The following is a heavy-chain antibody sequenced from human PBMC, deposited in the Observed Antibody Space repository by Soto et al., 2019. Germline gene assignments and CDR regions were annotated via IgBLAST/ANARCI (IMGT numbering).Heavy chain of an antibody. Sequence: GGSLRPSCAASGFTFNIYEMHWIRQAPGKGLEWVSYISSTGNTVEYADSVKGRFAISRDNARKTLYLQMYSLRAEDTAVYYCARDLFDSSGYCPFDYWGHGTLVTVS. CDR3: ARDLFDSSGYCPFDY. CDR1: GFTFNIYE. CDR2: ISSTGNTV. D-gene: IGHD3-22*01. J-gene: IGHJ4*01. V-gene: IGHV3-48*03.